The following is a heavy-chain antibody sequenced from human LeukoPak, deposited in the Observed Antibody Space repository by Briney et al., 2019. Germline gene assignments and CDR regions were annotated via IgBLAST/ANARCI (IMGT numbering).Heavy chain of an antibody. CDR2: IRSDGSDT. CDR3: ATYRQIQVPFEF. D-gene: IGHD5-18*01. Sequence: GRSLRLSCAASGFTFSSYLMHWVRQAPGKGLVWVSRIRSDGSDTRYAESVKGRFTISRDNAKNTLYLQMNSLRAEDTATYYCATYRQIQVPFEFWGQGTLVTVSS. J-gene: IGHJ4*02. CDR1: GFTFSSYL. V-gene: IGHV3-74*01.